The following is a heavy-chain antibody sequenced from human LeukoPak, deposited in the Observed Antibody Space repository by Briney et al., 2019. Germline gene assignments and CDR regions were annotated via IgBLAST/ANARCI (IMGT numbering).Heavy chain of an antibody. J-gene: IGHJ4*02. CDR3: ARNGVRRDGRNQDY. CDR2: ISNNGGYT. D-gene: IGHD5-24*01. V-gene: IGHV3-23*01. CDR1: GFTFSSSA. Sequence: GGSLRLSCAASGFTFSSSAMSWVRQAPGKGLEWVSAISNNGGYTYYADSVQGRFTISRDNSKSTLCLQMNSLRAEDTAVYYCARNGVRRDGRNQDYWGQGTLVTVSS.